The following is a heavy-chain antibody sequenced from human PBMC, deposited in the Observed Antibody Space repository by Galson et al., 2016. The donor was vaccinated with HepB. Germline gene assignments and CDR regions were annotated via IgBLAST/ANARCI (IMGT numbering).Heavy chain of an antibody. V-gene: IGHV3-30*03. D-gene: IGHD6-13*01. CDR3: ARSSAGSSWYQMDY. Sequence: SLRLSCAASGFTFSSYGMQWVRQAPGKGLEWVAVISNGGSDEFSADSVKGRFTISRDNSKSTLYLQMNSLRAEDTAVYYCARSSAGSSWYQMDYWGQGTLVTVSS. CDR2: ISNGGSDE. J-gene: IGHJ4*02. CDR1: GFTFSSYG.